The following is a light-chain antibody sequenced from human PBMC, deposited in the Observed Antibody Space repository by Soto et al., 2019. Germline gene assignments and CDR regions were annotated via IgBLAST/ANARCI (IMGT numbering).Light chain of an antibody. CDR3: QQATISQLT. J-gene: IGKJ4*01. CDR2: AAS. V-gene: IGKV1-12*01. CDR1: QGISGW. Sequence: DIPMTQSPSSVSASVGDRVTITCRASQGISGWLAWYQQKPGKAPKLLIYAASTLQSGVPSRFSGGRSGTDFTLTINSLQPEDFATYYCQQATISQLTFGGGTKVEIK.